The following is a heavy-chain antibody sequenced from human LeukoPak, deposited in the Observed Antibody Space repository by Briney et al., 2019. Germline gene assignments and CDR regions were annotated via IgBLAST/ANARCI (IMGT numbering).Heavy chain of an antibody. D-gene: IGHD2-15*01. J-gene: IGHJ4*02. Sequence: GGSLRLSCTASGFTLSSFGMQWVRQAPGKGLEWVAYIRYDGTKKYYAHSAKGRFTISRDNPKNTLYLQMNSLRAEDTAVYYCATSSGSIPFGGQGTLVTVSS. CDR3: ATSSGSIPF. CDR2: IRYDGTKK. CDR1: GFTLSSFG. V-gene: IGHV3-30*02.